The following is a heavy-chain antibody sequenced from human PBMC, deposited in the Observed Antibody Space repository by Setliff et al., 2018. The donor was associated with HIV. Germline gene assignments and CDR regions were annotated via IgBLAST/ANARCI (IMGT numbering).Heavy chain of an antibody. CDR3: AREIRNYDFWSGYWEDHYFDS. CDR2: ISGANGNT. Sequence: GASVKVSCKASGYTFTDYSIHWVRQAPGQSLEWMGWISGANGNTKFSQKFQDRVTFSRDISSGTAYMGLSSLRSEDTAVYYCAREIRNYDFWSGYWEDHYFDSWGQGTQVTVPQ. V-gene: IGHV1-3*01. D-gene: IGHD3-3*01. CDR1: GYTFTDYS. J-gene: IGHJ4*02.